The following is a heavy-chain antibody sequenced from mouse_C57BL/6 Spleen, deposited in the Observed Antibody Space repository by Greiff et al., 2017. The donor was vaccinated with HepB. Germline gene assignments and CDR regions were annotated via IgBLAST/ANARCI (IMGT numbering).Heavy chain of an antibody. CDR2: IDPSDSET. CDR3: ARDGGTRVFDY. CDR1: GYTFTSYW. D-gene: IGHD4-1*01. V-gene: IGHV1-52*01. Sequence: VQLQQPGAELVRPGSSVKLSCKASGYTFTSYWMHWVKQRPIQGLEWIGNIDPSDSETHYNQKFKDKATLTVDKSSSTAYMQLSSLTPEDSAVYYCARDGGTRVFDYWGQGTTLTVSS. J-gene: IGHJ2*01.